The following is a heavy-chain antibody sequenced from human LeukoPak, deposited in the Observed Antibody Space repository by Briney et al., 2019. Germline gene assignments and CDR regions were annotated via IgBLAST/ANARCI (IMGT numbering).Heavy chain of an antibody. CDR1: GFTFSSNA. J-gene: IGHJ4*02. V-gene: IGHV3-23*01. CDR3: AKGSRQFSRDKAGPTDY. D-gene: IGHD6-19*01. Sequence: PGGSLRLSCAGSGFTFSSNAMSWVRQAPGKGLEWVSSISDSGDFTYYADSVKGRFTISRDNSKNTLFVQMSSLRAEDTAVYYCAKGSRQFSRDKAGPTDYWGQGTLVTVSS. CDR2: ISDSGDFT.